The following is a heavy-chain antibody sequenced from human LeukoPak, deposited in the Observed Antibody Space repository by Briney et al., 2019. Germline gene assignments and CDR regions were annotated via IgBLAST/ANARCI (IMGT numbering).Heavy chain of an antibody. Sequence: GGSLRLSCAASGFTFSSYGMHWVRQAPGKGLEWVAAILHDGSNKYYADSVKDRFTISRDNSKNTLYLQMNSLTAEDTAVYYCARGGTGAGPGFDYWGQGTLVTVSS. CDR1: GFTFSSYG. D-gene: IGHD1-26*01. CDR3: ARGGTGAGPGFDY. V-gene: IGHV3-30*03. CDR2: ILHDGSNK. J-gene: IGHJ4*02.